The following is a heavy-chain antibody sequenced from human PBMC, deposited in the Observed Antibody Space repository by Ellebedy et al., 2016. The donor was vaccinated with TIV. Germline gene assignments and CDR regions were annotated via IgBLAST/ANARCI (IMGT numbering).Heavy chain of an antibody. CDR3: ARHFPLMVRGADPPYYYYYYGMDV. CDR2: IYPGDSDT. Sequence: GESLKISXKGSGYSFTSYWIGWVRQMPGKGLEWMGIIYPGDSDTRYSPSFQGQVTISADKSISTAYLQWSSLKASDTAMYYCARHFPLMVRGADPPYYYYYYGMDVWGQGTTVTVSS. D-gene: IGHD3-10*01. J-gene: IGHJ6*02. V-gene: IGHV5-51*01. CDR1: GYSFTSYW.